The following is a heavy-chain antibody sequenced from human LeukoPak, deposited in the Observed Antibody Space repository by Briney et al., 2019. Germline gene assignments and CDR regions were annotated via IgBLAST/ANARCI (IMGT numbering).Heavy chain of an antibody. Sequence: GGSLRLSCAASGFTFSSYAMHWVRQAPGKGLEWVAVISDDGSNKYYADSVNGRFTISRDNSKNTLYLQMNSLRAEDTAVYYCARGGYYYGSGSYYIYGMDVWGKGTTVTVSS. J-gene: IGHJ6*04. D-gene: IGHD3-10*01. CDR2: ISDDGSNK. CDR1: GFTFSSYA. V-gene: IGHV3-30*04. CDR3: ARGGYYYGSGSYYIYGMDV.